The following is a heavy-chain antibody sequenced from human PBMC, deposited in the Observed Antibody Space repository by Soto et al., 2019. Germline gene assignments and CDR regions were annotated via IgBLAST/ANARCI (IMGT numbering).Heavy chain of an antibody. CDR2: IKSKTDGGTT. Sequence: EVQLVESGGGLVQPGGSLRLSCAASGFTCSNAWMNWVRQAPGKGLEWVGRIKSKTDGGTTDYAAPVKGRFTISRDDSKNTLYLQMNSLKTETTAVYYCTTDSEGSSTYHPLGMDVWGHGTTVTVSS. J-gene: IGHJ6*02. CDR1: GFTCSNAW. CDR3: TTDSEGSSTYHPLGMDV. V-gene: IGHV3-15*07. D-gene: IGHD2-2*01.